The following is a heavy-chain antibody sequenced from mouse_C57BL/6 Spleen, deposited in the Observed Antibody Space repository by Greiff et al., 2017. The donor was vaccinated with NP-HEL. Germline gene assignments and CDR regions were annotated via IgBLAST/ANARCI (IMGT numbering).Heavy chain of an antibody. D-gene: IGHD4-1*01. J-gene: IGHJ3*01. V-gene: IGHV1-50*01. CDR3: ARSFLGRFAY. CDR2: IDPSDSYT. Sequence: QVQLQQPGAELVKPGASVKLSCKASGYTFTSYWMQWVKQRPGQGLEWIGEIDPSDSYTNYNQKFKGKATLTVDTSSSTAYMQLSSLTSEDSAVYYCARSFLGRFAYWGQGTLVTVSA. CDR1: GYTFTSYW.